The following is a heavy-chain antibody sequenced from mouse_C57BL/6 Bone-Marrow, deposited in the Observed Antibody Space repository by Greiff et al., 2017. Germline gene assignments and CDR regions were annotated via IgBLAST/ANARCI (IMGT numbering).Heavy chain of an antibody. CDR3: ARLPYYYGSTYFDY. D-gene: IGHD1-1*01. J-gene: IGHJ2*01. CDR2: IYPRSGNT. CDR1: GYTFTSYG. Sequence: QVQLQQSGAELARPGASVKLSCKASGYTFTSYGISWVKQRTGQGLEWIGEIYPRSGNTYYNEKFKGKATLTADKSSSTAYMELRSLTSEDAAVYFCARLPYYYGSTYFDYWGQGTTLTGAS. V-gene: IGHV1-81*01.